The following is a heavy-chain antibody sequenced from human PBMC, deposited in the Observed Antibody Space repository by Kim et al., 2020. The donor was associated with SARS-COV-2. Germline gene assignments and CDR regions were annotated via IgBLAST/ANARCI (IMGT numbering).Heavy chain of an antibody. D-gene: IGHD5-18*01. J-gene: IGHJ4*02. V-gene: IGHV4-4*02. CDR2: IYHSGST. CDR3: AGQGYSYGFVY. Sequence: SETLSLTCAVSGGSISSSNWWSWVHQPPGKGLEWIGEIYHSGSTNYNPSLKSRVTISVDKSKNQFSLKLSSVTAADTAVYYCAGQGYSYGFVYWGQGTLVTVSS. CDR1: GGSISSSNW.